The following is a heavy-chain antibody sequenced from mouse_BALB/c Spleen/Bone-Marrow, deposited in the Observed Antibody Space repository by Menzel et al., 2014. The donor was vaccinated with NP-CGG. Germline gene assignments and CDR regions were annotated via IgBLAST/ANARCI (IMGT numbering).Heavy chain of an antibody. CDR2: IWWNDNK. Sequence: KESGPGILQPSQTLSLTCSFSGFSLNTYGIGVGWIRQPSGKGLEGLAHIWWNDNKYYNTALKSRLTISKDTSNNQVFLKIASVDTADTATYYCARIDGYAMDYWGQGTTLTVSS. CDR3: ARIDGYAMDY. J-gene: IGHJ2*01. V-gene: IGHV8-11*01. D-gene: IGHD2-2*01. CDR1: GFSLNTYGIG.